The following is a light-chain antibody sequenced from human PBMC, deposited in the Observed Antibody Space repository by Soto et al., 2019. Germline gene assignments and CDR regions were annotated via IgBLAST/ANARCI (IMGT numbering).Light chain of an antibody. CDR2: GAS. CDR3: QQFGTSPWT. J-gene: IGKJ1*01. Sequence: EIVLTQSPGTLSLSPGERATLSCRASQSVSSSYLAWYQQKPGQAPRLLIYGASSSATGIPDRFSGSGSGTDFTLTISRLEPEDFAVYYCQQFGTSPWTVGHGTKVEIK. CDR1: QSVSSSY. V-gene: IGKV3-20*01.